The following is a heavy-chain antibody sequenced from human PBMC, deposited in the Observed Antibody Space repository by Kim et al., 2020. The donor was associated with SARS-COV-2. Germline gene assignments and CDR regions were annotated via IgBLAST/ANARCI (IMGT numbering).Heavy chain of an antibody. J-gene: IGHJ5*02. CDR3: ARGPGT. Sequence: SETLSLTCTVSGGSISSSSYYWGWIRQPPGKWLEWIGSIYYSGSTYYNPSLKSRVTISIDTSKNQFSLKLSSVTAADTAVFYCARGPGTWGQGTLVTVSS. CDR2: IYYSGST. CDR1: GGSISSSSYY. V-gene: IGHV4-39*01.